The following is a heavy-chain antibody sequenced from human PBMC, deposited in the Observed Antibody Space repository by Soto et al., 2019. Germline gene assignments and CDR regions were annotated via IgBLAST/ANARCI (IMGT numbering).Heavy chain of an antibody. CDR3: ARGLRGYYYYGMDV. D-gene: IGHD5-12*01. V-gene: IGHV4-34*01. Sequence: SETLSLTCAVYGGSFSGYYWSWIRQPPGKGLEWIGEINHSGSTNYNPSLKSRVTISVDTSKNQFSLKLSSVTAADTAVYYCARGLRGYYYYGMDVWGQGTTVTVSS. CDR1: GGSFSGYY. CDR2: INHSGST. J-gene: IGHJ6*02.